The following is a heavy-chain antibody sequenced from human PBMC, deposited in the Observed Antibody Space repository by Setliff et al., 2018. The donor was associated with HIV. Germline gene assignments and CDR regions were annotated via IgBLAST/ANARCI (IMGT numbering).Heavy chain of an antibody. V-gene: IGHV1-2*06. CDR3: ARPRVFDSFDV. Sequence: ASVKVSCKAIGYMILGYKMSWVRQAPGQGLEWIGRISPDNGAAEYAPKFQGRVRMTLDTSISTAYLEIPRLTSDDAAVYYCARPRVFDSFDVWGQGAMVTVSS. CDR1: GYMILGYK. CDR2: ISPDNGAA. J-gene: IGHJ3*01.